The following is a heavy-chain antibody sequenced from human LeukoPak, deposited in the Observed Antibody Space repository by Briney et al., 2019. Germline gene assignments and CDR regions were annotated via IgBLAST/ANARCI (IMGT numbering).Heavy chain of an antibody. D-gene: IGHD6-19*01. J-gene: IGHJ6*02. CDR3: ANQPGLYDNGWSTTYHFFGLDV. CDR2: VSRSGGRT. V-gene: IGHV3-23*01. CDR1: GFTFTSYA. Sequence: GGSLRLSCAASGFTFTSYAMSWVRQAPGKGLEWVSAVSRSGGRTYYTSSVQGRFTISRDNSKDTLYLEMNSLRAGDTAVYYCANQPGLYDNGWSTTYHFFGLDVWGQGTTVIVSS.